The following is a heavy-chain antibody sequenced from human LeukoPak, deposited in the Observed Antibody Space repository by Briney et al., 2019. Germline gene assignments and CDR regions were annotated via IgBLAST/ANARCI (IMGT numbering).Heavy chain of an antibody. CDR2: ISSSSDYI. J-gene: IGHJ4*02. CDR3: TRGDFYYYDTDY. Sequence: PGGSLRLSCAASGFTFSSYCLTWVRQAPRKGLEWVSSISSSSDYIYYADSLKGRFTISRDNAKNSLYLQMDSLRVEDTAVYYCTRGDFYYYDTDYWGQGTLVTVSS. CDR1: GFTFSSYC. D-gene: IGHD3-22*01. V-gene: IGHV3-21*01.